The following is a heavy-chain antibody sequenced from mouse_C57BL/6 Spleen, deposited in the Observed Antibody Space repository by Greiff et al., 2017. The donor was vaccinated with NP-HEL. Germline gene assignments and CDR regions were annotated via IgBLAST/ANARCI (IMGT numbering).Heavy chain of an antibody. CDR3: ARKGGLRPFDY. V-gene: IGHV1-42*01. J-gene: IGHJ2*01. CDR1: GYSFTGYY. D-gene: IGHD2-4*01. Sequence: EVKLQESGPELVKPGASVKISCKASGYSFTGYYMNWVKQSPEKSLEWIGEINPSTGGTTYNQKFKAKATLTVDKSSSTAYMQLKSLTSEDSAVYYCARKGGLRPFDYWGQGTTLTVSS. CDR2: INPSTGGT.